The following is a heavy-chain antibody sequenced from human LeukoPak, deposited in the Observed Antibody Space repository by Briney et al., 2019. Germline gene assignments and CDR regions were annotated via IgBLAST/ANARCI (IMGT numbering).Heavy chain of an antibody. Sequence: GGSLRLSCAASGFTFSNAWMSWVRQAPGKGLEWVGRIKSKTDGGTTDYAAPVKGRFTISGDDSKNTLYLQMNSLKTEDTAVYYCTTGPPPILASGGSLLDYWGQGTLVTVSS. CDR2: IKSKTDGGTT. V-gene: IGHV3-15*01. D-gene: IGHD2-15*01. CDR1: GFTFSNAW. J-gene: IGHJ4*02. CDR3: TTGPPPILASGGSLLDY.